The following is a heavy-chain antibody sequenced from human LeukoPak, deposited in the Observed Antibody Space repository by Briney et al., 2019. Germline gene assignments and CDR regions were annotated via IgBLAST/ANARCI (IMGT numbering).Heavy chain of an antibody. CDR1: GGSFSGYY. CDR3: ARGRQLTVYYYYGMDV. Sequence: SETLSLTCAVYGGSFSGYYWSWIRQPPGKGLEWIGEINHSGSTNYNPSLKSRVTISVDTSKNQFSLKLSSVTAADPAVYYCARGRQLTVYYYYGMDVWGKGTTVTVSS. V-gene: IGHV4-34*01. J-gene: IGHJ6*04. CDR2: INHSGST. D-gene: IGHD6-13*01.